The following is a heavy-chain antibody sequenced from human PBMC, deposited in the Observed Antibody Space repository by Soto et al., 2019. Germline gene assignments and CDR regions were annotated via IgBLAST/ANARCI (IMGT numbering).Heavy chain of an antibody. D-gene: IGHD6-13*01. V-gene: IGHV4-31*03. Sequence: SETLSLTCTVSGGSISSGGYYWSWIRQHPGKGLEWIGYIYYSGSTYYNLSLKSRVTISVDTSKNQFSLKLSSVTAADTAVYYCARDHLPTGYSSSAPSHNWFDPWGQGTLVTVSS. CDR2: IYYSGST. J-gene: IGHJ5*02. CDR1: GGSISSGGYY. CDR3: ARDHLPTGYSSSAPSHNWFDP.